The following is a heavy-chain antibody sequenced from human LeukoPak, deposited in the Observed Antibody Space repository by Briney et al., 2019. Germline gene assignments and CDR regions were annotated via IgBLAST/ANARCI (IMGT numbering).Heavy chain of an antibody. CDR3: ARARYSGGYRAEEFGY. V-gene: IGHV4-59*01. D-gene: IGHD5-12*01. J-gene: IGHJ4*02. Sequence: SEPLSLSCTVSGESISGSYWTWIRRPPGKRLEWIGYIYYSGSTNYNPSLKSRVTISVDTSKNQFSLKLSSVTAADTAVYYCARARYSGGYRAEEFGYWGQGTLVTVSS. CDR1: GESISGSY. CDR2: IYYSGST.